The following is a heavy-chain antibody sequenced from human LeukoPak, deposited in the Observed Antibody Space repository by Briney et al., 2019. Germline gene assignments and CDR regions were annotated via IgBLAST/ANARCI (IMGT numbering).Heavy chain of an antibody. V-gene: IGHV3-21*01. CDR3: ASGGYSSSWPLDY. Sequence: GGSLRLSCAASGFTFSSYSMNWVRQAPGKGLEWVSSISSSSSYIYYADSVKGRFTISGDNAKNSLYLQMNSLRAEDTAVYYCASGGYSSSWPLDYWGQGTLVTVSS. J-gene: IGHJ4*02. CDR2: ISSSSSYI. CDR1: GFTFSSYS. D-gene: IGHD6-13*01.